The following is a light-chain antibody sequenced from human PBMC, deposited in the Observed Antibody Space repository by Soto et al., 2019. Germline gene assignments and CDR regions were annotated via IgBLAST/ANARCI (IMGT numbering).Light chain of an antibody. Sequence: EIVLTQSPGTLSLSAGKRATLSCRASQSINSYYLAWFQHKPGQPPRLLIYGASIRATGIPDRFSGSGSGTDFTLTISRLEPEDFAVYYCQQYHTSVRTFGQGTKVEIK. CDR3: QQYHTSVRT. V-gene: IGKV3-20*01. J-gene: IGKJ1*01. CDR2: GAS. CDR1: QSINSYY.